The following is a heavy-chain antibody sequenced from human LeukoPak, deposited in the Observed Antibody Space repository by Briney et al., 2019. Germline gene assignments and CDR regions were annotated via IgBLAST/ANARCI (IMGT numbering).Heavy chain of an antibody. Sequence: SETLSLTCTVSGGSISSGSYYWSWIRQPAGKGLEWIGRIYTSGSTNYSPSLKSRVSISLDTSKNQSSLNLSSVTAADTAVYYCARDSHSSGWTYFDSWGQGTLVTVSS. CDR3: ARDSHSSGWTYFDS. V-gene: IGHV4-61*02. D-gene: IGHD6-19*01. J-gene: IGHJ4*02. CDR2: IYTSGST. CDR1: GGSISSGSYY.